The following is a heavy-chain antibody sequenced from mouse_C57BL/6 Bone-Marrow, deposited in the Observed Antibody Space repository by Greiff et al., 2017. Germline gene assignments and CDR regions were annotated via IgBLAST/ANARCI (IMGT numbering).Heavy chain of an antibody. V-gene: IGHV5-6*01. Sequence: EVKLQESGGDLVKPGGSLKLSCAASGFTFSSYGMSWVRQTPDKRLEWVATISSGGSYTYYPDSVKGRFTISRDNAKNTLYLQMSSLKSEDTAMYYCARHGDYWGQGTTLTVSS. J-gene: IGHJ2*01. CDR3: ARHGDY. CDR1: GFTFSSYG. CDR2: ISSGGSYT.